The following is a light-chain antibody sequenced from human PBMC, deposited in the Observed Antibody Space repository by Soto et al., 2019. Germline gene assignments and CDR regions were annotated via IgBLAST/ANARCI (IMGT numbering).Light chain of an antibody. CDR3: QQYNNWPPV. V-gene: IGKV3-15*01. CDR2: GAS. J-gene: IGKJ4*01. CDR1: QSVSSN. Sequence: EIVMTQSPATLSVSPGERATLSCRASQSVSSNLAWYQQKPGQAPRLLIYGASTRATGIPARFSGSGSGTEFTLTISSLQSEDFAVYYCQQYNNWPPVFGGGTKVGIK.